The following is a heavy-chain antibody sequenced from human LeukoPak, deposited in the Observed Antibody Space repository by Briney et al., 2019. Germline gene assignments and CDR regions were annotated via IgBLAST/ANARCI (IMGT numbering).Heavy chain of an antibody. D-gene: IGHD3-16*01. CDR1: GYTFTGYY. CDR2: INPNSGGT. Sequence: ASVKVSCKASGYTFTGYYMHWVRQAPGQGLEWMGWINPNSGGTNYAQKFQGRVTMTRDTSISTAYMELSRLRSDDTAVYYCARVGGDEGYNWFDPWGQGTLVTVSS. CDR3: ARVGGDEGYNWFDP. J-gene: IGHJ5*02. V-gene: IGHV1-2*02.